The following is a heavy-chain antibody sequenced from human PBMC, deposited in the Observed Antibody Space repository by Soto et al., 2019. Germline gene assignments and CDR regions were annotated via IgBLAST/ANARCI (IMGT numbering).Heavy chain of an antibody. V-gene: IGHV1-69*13. CDR1: GGTFSSYA. CDR2: IIPIFGTA. J-gene: IGHJ4*02. D-gene: IGHD3-3*01. CDR3: ARARITIFGVAITGYFDY. Sequence: SVKVSCKASGGTFSSYAISWVRQAPGQGLEWMGGIIPIFGTANYAQKFQGRVTITADESTSTAYMELSSLRSEDTAVYYCARARITIFGVAITGYFDYWGQGTLVTVSS.